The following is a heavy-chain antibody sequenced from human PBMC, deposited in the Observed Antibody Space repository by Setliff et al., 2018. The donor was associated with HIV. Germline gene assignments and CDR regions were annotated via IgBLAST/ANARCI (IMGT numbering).Heavy chain of an antibody. CDR2: KNPNIGKT. Sequence: ASVKVSCKASGYTFTDYGINWVRQATGQGLEWMGWKNPNIGKTAYAQKFQGRVTITADESTSTAYMELSSLRSEDTAVYYCASVVRSSGWYLKDGDAFDIWVQGTMVTVSS. D-gene: IGHD6-19*01. V-gene: IGHV1-8*01. CDR1: GYTFTDYG. J-gene: IGHJ3*02. CDR3: ASVVRSSGWYLKDGDAFDI.